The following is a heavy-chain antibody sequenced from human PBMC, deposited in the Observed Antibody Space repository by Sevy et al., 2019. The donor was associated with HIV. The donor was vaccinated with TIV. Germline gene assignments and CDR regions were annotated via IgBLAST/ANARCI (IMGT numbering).Heavy chain of an antibody. CDR2: TYYRSKYYF. CDR3: ARGVTVISDTRPSFHFYFVLDL. CDR1: GDSVSSNSAA. Sequence: SQTLSLTCAISGDSVSSNSAAWNWIRQSPSRGLEWLGRTYYRSKYYFDYAVSLKSRITINPDTSKNQFSLQLDSVTPEDTAVYFCARGVTVISDTRPSFHFYFVLDLWGQGTTVTVSS. V-gene: IGHV6-1*01. J-gene: IGHJ6*02. D-gene: IGHD2-2*02.